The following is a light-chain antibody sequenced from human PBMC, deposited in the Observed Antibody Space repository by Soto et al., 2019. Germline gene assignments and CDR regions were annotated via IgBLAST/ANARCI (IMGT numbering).Light chain of an antibody. CDR3: QQYVSSPRS. CDR2: GTS. CDR1: QTVNTNY. V-gene: IGKV3-20*01. Sequence: EIVLTQSPGTLSLSPGEEATLSCRASQTVNTNYLASYQQKAGKAPRLLIYGTSSRATGIPDRFSGSGSVTDFTLTISRLEPEDLGVYYCQQYVSSPRSFGQGTKVEIK. J-gene: IGKJ1*01.